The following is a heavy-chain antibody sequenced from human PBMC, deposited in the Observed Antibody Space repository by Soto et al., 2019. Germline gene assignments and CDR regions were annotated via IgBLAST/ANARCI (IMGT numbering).Heavy chain of an antibody. J-gene: IGHJ4*02. CDR3: ARDKITGLFDY. D-gene: IGHD2-8*02. CDR1: GGSISSGGYY. Sequence: SETLSLTCTVSGGSISSGGYYWSWIRQHPGKGLEWIGYIYYSGSTYYNPSLKSRVTISVDTSKNQFSLKLTSVTAADTAVYYCARDKITGLFDYWGQGTLVTVS. V-gene: IGHV4-31*03. CDR2: IYYSGST.